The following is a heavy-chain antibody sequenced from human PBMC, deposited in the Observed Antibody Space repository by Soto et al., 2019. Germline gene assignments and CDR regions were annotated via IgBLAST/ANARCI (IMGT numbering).Heavy chain of an antibody. Sequence: SGPTLVNPTQTLTLTCTFSGFSLSTSGVGVGWIRQPPGKALEWLALIYWDDDKRYSPSLKSRLTITKDTSKNQVVLTMTNMDPVDTATYYCAHRRKRPGNYRPDYFDYWGQGTLVTVSS. CDR1: GFSLSTSGVG. CDR3: AHRRKRPGNYRPDYFDY. D-gene: IGHD3-16*02. V-gene: IGHV2-5*02. J-gene: IGHJ4*02. CDR2: IYWDDDK.